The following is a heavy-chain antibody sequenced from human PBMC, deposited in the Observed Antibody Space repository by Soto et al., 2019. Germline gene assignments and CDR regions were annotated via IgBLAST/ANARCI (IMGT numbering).Heavy chain of an antibody. Sequence: GGSLRLSCAASGFTFSSYSMNWVRQAPGKGLEWVSSISSSSSYIYYADSVKGRFTISRDNAKNSLYLQMNSLRAEDTAVYYCARVNYYDSSGTSAEYFQHWGQGTLVTVSS. D-gene: IGHD3-22*01. CDR3: ARVNYYDSSGTSAEYFQH. CDR1: GFTFSSYS. V-gene: IGHV3-21*01. J-gene: IGHJ1*01. CDR2: ISSSSSYI.